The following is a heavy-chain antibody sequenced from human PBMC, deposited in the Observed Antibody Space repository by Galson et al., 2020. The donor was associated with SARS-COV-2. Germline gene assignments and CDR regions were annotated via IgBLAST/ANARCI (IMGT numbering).Heavy chain of an antibody. Sequence: SVKVSCKASGGTFSSYTISWVRQAPGQGLEWMGRIIPILGIANYAQKFQGRVTITADKSTSTAYMELSSLRSEDTAVYYCARDGPRVPAAQNHYYYGMDVWGQGTTVTVSS. CDR2: IIPILGIA. V-gene: IGHV1-69*04. J-gene: IGHJ6*02. D-gene: IGHD2-2*01. CDR1: GGTFSSYT. CDR3: ARDGPRVPAAQNHYYYGMDV.